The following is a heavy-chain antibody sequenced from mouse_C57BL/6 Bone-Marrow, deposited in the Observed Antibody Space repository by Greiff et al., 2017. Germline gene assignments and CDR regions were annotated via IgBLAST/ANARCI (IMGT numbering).Heavy chain of an antibody. D-gene: IGHD1-1*01. V-gene: IGHV1-64*01. Sequence: QVQLKQPGAELVKPGASVKLSCKASGYTFTSYWLHWVKQRPGQGLEWVGRIYPNSGSTKYNEKVKSKATLTVDKSSSTAYMQLSSLTSEDSAVYYCANYYGYWGQGTTLTVSS. J-gene: IGHJ2*01. CDR2: IYPNSGST. CDR1: GYTFTSYW. CDR3: ANYYGY.